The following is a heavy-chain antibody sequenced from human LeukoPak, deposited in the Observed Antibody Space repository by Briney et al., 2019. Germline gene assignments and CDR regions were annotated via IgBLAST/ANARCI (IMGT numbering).Heavy chain of an antibody. Sequence: ASVKVSCKASGYTVTSYYMHWVRQAPGQGLEWMGMINPSGGSTSYAQKFQGRVTMTRDTSTSTVYMELSSLRSEDTAVYYCARAPMGRAFDIWGQGTMVIVSS. J-gene: IGHJ3*02. CDR1: GYTVTSYY. CDR2: INPSGGST. V-gene: IGHV1-46*03. D-gene: IGHD3-10*01. CDR3: ARAPMGRAFDI.